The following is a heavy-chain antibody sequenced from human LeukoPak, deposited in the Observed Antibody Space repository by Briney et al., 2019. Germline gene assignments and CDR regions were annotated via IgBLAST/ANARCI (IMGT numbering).Heavy chain of an antibody. V-gene: IGHV3-30*02. D-gene: IGHD5-24*01. CDR2: IRYDGSNQ. CDR1: GFTFSSYG. CDR3: AKDDAWLQYGD. Sequence: PGGSLRLSCAASGFTFSSYGMYWVRQAPGKGLEWMAFIRYDGSNQYYADSVKGRFTISRDNSKGTVSLQMNSLRPEDTAVYYCAKDDAWLQYGDWGRGTLVTVSS. J-gene: IGHJ4*02.